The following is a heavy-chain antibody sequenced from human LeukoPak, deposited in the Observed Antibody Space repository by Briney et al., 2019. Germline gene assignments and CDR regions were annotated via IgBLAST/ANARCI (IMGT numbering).Heavy chain of an antibody. Sequence: SETLSLTCTVSGGSISSSSYYWGWIRQPPGNGLEWIGSIYYSGSTYYNPSLKSRVTISVDTSKNQFSLKLSSVTAADTAVYYCARDARFGDYTWFDPCGQGTLVTVSS. V-gene: IGHV4-39*07. CDR2: IYYSGST. CDR1: GGSISSSSYY. D-gene: IGHD3-10*01. CDR3: ARDARFGDYTWFDP. J-gene: IGHJ5*02.